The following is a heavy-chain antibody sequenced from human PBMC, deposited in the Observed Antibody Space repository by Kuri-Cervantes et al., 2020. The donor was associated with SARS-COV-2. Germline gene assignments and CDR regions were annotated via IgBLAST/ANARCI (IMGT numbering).Heavy chain of an antibody. J-gene: IGHJ5*02. CDR2: ISYDGSNK. D-gene: IGHD2-8*01. CDR3: ARGRFGVHDT. V-gene: IGHV3-30-3*01. Sequence: GGSLRLSCAASGFTFSRYAMHWVRQAPGKGLEWVAFISYDGSNKDYTASGKGRFTISRDNSQNTLYLQMNSLRTEDTALYYCARGRFGVHDTWGQGTLVTVSS. CDR1: GFTFSRYA.